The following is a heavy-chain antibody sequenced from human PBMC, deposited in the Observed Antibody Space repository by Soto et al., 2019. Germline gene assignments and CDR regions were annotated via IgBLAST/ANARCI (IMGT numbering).Heavy chain of an antibody. Sequence: SETLSLTCAVYGGSFSGYYWSWIRQPPGKGLEWIGEINHSGSTNYNPSLKSRVTISVDTSKNQFSLKLSSVTAADTAVYYCGRAKLIDSISFMYYFDYWGQGTLVTVSS. CDR2: INHSGST. CDR1: GGSFSGYY. V-gene: IGHV4-34*01. CDR3: GRAKLIDSISFMYYFDY. J-gene: IGHJ4*02. D-gene: IGHD5-12*01.